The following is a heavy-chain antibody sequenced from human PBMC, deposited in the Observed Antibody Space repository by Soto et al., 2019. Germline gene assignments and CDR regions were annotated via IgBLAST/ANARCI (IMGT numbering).Heavy chain of an antibody. J-gene: IGHJ5*02. D-gene: IGHD2-15*01. CDR1: GGSISSRSYF. Sequence: QLQLQESGPGLVKPSETLSLTCTVSGGSISSRSYFWGWIRQSPGKGLEWIGNFYSGSTFYNPSLKSRVTISVDTSKNQFSLKLSSVTAADTAVYYCAREVALRFDPCGQGTLVTVSS. V-gene: IGHV4-39*02. CDR2: FYSGST. CDR3: AREVALRFDP.